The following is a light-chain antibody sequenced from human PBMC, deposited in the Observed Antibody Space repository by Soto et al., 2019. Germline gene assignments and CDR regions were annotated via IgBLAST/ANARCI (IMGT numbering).Light chain of an antibody. Sequence: QSVLTQPASVSGSPGQSITISCTGTSSDVGGYNYVSWYQLHPGKAPKLMIYDVTDRPSGVSNRFSGSKSGNTASLTISGLQPEDEADYYCSSYVSSSTVVFGGGTKVTVL. CDR1: SSDVGGYNY. CDR2: DVT. J-gene: IGLJ2*01. V-gene: IGLV2-14*01. CDR3: SSYVSSSTVV.